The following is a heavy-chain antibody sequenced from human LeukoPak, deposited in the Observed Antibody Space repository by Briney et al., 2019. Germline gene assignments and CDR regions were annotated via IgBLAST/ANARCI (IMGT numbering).Heavy chain of an antibody. CDR3: AKDSRGSGSYYNFNWFDP. J-gene: IGHJ5*02. Sequence: PGGSLRLSCAASGFTFSSYGMHWVRQAPDKGLEWVAFIRYDGSNKYYADSVKGRFTISRDNSKNTLYLQMNSLRAEDTAVYYCAKDSRGSGSYYNFNWFDPWGQGTLVTVSS. V-gene: IGHV3-30*02. D-gene: IGHD3-10*01. CDR1: GFTFSSYG. CDR2: IRYDGSNK.